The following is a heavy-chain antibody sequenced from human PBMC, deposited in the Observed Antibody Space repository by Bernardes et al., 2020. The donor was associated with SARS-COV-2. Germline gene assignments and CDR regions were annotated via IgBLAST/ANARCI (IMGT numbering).Heavy chain of an antibody. J-gene: IGHJ6*02. CDR2: ISSSSSYI. D-gene: IGHD1-20*01. V-gene: IGHV3-21*01. Sequence: GGSLRLSCAASGFTFSSYSMNWVRQAPGKGLEWVSSISSSSSYIYYADSVKGRFTISRDNAKNSLYLQMNSLRAEDTAVYYCARDHDNWNDMSGGTDVWGQGTTVTVSS. CDR3: ARDHDNWNDMSGGTDV. CDR1: GFTFSSYS.